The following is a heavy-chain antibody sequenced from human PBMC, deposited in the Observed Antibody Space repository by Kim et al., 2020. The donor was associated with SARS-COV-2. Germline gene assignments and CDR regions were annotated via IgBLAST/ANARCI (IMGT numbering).Heavy chain of an antibody. V-gene: IGHV3-21*01. Sequence: GGSLRLSCAASGFTFSSYSMNWVRQAPGKGLEWVSSISSSSSYIYYADSVKGRFTISRDNAKNSLYLQMNSLRAEDMAVYYCARDGTPTGTTWDYFDYWGQGTLVTVSS. CDR1: GFTFSSYS. CDR3: ARDGTPTGTTWDYFDY. CDR2: ISSSSSYI. J-gene: IGHJ4*02. D-gene: IGHD4-17*01.